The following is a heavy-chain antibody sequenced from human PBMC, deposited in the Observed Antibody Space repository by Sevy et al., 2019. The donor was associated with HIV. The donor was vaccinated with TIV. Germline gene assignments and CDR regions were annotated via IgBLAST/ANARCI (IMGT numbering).Heavy chain of an antibody. Sequence: GGSLILSCAASGFTFNTYGMHWVRQTPGKGLEWVAVISYDGTDTYYADSVKGRFTISKDNSKNTLSLQMNSLRVEDTAVYYCAKAAIVVVSASPNCFDSWGPGTVVTVSS. CDR2: ISYDGTDT. J-gene: IGHJ4*02. V-gene: IGHV3-30*18. CDR1: GFTFNTYG. CDR3: AKAAIVVVSASPNCFDS. D-gene: IGHD2-21*02.